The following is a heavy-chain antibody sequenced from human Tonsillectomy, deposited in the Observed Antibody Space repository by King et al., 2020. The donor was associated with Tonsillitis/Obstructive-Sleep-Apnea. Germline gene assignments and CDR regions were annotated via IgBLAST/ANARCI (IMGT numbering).Heavy chain of an antibody. CDR3: TRAVVVPAAIYLGYYYYYMDV. V-gene: IGHV3-49*04. J-gene: IGHJ6*03. Sequence: VQLVESGGGLVQPGRSLRLSCTASGFTFGDYAMSWVRQAPGKGLEWVGFIRSKAYGGTTEYAASVKGRFTISRDDSKSIAYLQMNSLKTEDPAVYYCTRAVVVPAAIYLGYYYYYMDVWGKGTTVTVSS. D-gene: IGHD2-2*02. CDR2: IRSKAYGGTT. CDR1: GFTFGDYA.